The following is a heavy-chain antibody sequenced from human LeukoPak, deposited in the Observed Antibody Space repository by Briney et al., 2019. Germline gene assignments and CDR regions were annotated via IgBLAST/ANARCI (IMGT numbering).Heavy chain of an antibody. CDR1: TGFIKGYY. V-gene: IGHV4-59*01. CDR2: VSYTGTT. CDR3: ASHVLGSDTRLGP. J-gene: IGHJ5*02. Sequence: PSETLSLTCSVPTGFIKGYYWSWLRQPPGKGLEWLGYVSYTGTTNYNPSLRSRATISVDTYKNEFSRRLNSVTAADTAVYYCASHVLGSDTRLGPWGQGTLVTVSP. D-gene: IGHD3-22*01.